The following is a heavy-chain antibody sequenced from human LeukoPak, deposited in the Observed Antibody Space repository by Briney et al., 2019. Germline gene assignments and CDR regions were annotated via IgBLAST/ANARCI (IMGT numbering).Heavy chain of an antibody. Sequence: SGTLSLTCAVSGGSISSSNWWSWVRQPPGKGLEWIGEIYHSGSTYYNPSLKSRVTISVDTSKNQFSLKLSSVTAADTAVYYCARGSVVDDAFDIWGQGTMVTVSS. D-gene: IGHD2-2*01. CDR3: ARGSVVDDAFDI. CDR1: GGSISSSNW. CDR2: IYHSGST. J-gene: IGHJ3*02. V-gene: IGHV4-4*02.